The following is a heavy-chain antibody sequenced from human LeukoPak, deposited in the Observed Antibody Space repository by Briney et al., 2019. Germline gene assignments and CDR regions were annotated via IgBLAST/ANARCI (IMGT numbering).Heavy chain of an antibody. CDR3: ARWNYDMEFDY. D-gene: IGHD3-9*01. Sequence: PSETLSLTCAVYGGSFSGYYWSWIRQPPGKGLEWIGEINHSGSTNYNPSLKSRVTISVDTSKNQFSLKLSSVTAADTAVYYCARWNYDMEFDYWGQGTLVTVSS. V-gene: IGHV4-34*01. CDR2: INHSGST. CDR1: GGSFSGYY. J-gene: IGHJ4*02.